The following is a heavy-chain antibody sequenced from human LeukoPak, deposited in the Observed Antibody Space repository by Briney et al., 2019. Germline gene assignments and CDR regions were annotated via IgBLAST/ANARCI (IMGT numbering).Heavy chain of an antibody. D-gene: IGHD6-19*01. V-gene: IGHV3-66*01. CDR2: IYNVDNK. Sequence: GGSLRLSCAASGFIVSSNYMTWVRQAPGKGLEWVSVIYNVDNKNYAVSVKGRFTISRNSSKNTLILQMNSLKAEDTAVYYCARASQWLAFDSWGQGTLVTVSS. CDR1: GFIVSSNY. J-gene: IGHJ4*02. CDR3: ARASQWLAFDS.